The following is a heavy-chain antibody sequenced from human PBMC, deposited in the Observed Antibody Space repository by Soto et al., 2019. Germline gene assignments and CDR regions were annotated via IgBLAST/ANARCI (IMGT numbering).Heavy chain of an antibody. V-gene: IGHV3-7*05. J-gene: IGHJ2*01. Sequence: EVQLVESGGGLVQPGGSLRLSCAASGFTFSSYWMSWVRQAPGKGLEWVANIKQDGSEKYYVDSVKGRFTISRDSAKNSLYLQMNSLRAEDTAVYYCASTTYPGTRTIFGVVIIGMGWYFDLWGRGTLVTVSS. CDR2: IKQDGSEK. D-gene: IGHD3-3*01. CDR1: GFTFSSYW. CDR3: ASTTYPGTRTIFGVVIIGMGWYFDL.